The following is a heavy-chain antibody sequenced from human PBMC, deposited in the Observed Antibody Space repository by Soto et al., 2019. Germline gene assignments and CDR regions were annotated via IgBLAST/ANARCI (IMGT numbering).Heavy chain of an antibody. CDR1: GYTFTIYG. J-gene: IGHJ4*02. D-gene: IGHD3-10*01. CDR3: ARDSWGSGSYSPAYFDY. Sequence: EASVKVSCKASGYTFTIYGISWVRQAPGQGLEWMGWISAYNGNTNYAQKLQGRVTMTTDTSTSTAYMELRSLRSDDTAVYYCARDSWGSGSYSPAYFDYWGQGTLVSVSS. CDR2: ISAYNGNT. V-gene: IGHV1-18*01.